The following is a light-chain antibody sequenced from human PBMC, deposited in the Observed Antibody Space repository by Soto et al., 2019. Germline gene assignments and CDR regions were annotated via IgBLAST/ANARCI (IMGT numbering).Light chain of an antibody. CDR2: DAS. V-gene: IGKV1-5*01. CDR1: QSIGSW. CDR3: QQYNKTYST. Sequence: DIQMTQSPSTLSASVGDRVIITCRASQSIGSWLAWFQQKPGKAPNLLIYDASSLESGVPSRFSGSGSGTEFTLTISSLQPDDFATDDCQQYNKTYSTFGQGTKLEIK. J-gene: IGKJ2*01.